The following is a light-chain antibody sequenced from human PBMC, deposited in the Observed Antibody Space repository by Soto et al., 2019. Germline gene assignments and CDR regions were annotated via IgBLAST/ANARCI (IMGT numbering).Light chain of an antibody. CDR3: QHYITYST. CDR2: DVS. J-gene: IGKJ1*01. Sequence: DIQMTQSPSTLSASVGDRVTITCRASQGISGRFAGCQQKQGKAPNLLIYDVSTLESGVPSRFSGTGSATEFTLTINRHQPDYFAYYYCQHYITYSTFGPGTKVEVK. V-gene: IGKV1-5*01. CDR1: QGISGR.